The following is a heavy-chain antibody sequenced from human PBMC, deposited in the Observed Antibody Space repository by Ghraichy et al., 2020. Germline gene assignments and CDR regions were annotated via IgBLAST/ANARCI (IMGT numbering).Heavy chain of an antibody. D-gene: IGHD4-23*01. Sequence: SQTLSLTCTVSGGSISSYYWSWIRQPPGKGLEWIGYIYYSGSTNYNPSLKSRVTISVDTSKNQFSLKLSSVTAADTAVYYCASSTTTVEGTKVYDAFDIWGQGTMVTVSS. J-gene: IGHJ3*02. CDR2: IYYSGST. V-gene: IGHV4-59*01. CDR1: GGSISSYY. CDR3: ASSTTTVEGTKVYDAFDI.